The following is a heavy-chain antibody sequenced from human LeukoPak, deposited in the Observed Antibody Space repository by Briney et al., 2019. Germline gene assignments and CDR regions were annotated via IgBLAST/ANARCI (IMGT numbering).Heavy chain of an antibody. CDR3: ARSVGATMRKNLYFDY. V-gene: IGHV3-7*03. Sequence: GGSLRLSCAASGFTFSSYWMSWVRQAPGKGLEWVANIKQDGSEKYYVDSVKGRFTISRDNAKNSLYLQMNSLRAEDTAVYYCARSVGATMRKNLYFDYWGQGTLVTVSS. CDR2: IKQDGSEK. J-gene: IGHJ4*02. CDR1: GFTFSSYW. D-gene: IGHD1-26*01.